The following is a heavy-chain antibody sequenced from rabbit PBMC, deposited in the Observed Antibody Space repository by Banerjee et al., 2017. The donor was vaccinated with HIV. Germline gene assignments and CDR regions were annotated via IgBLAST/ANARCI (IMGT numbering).Heavy chain of an antibody. CDR3: ARDLAGVIGWNFNL. V-gene: IGHV1S45*01. D-gene: IGHD4-1*01. Sequence: QEQLEESGGDLVKPEGSLTLTCTASGFDFSGNALCWFRQAPGKGPEWIGTIYAGSSGNTVYASWAKGRFTISKTSSTTVTLQMTSLTAADTATYFCARDLAGVIGWNFNLWGPGTLV. J-gene: IGHJ4*01. CDR2: IYAGSSGNT. CDR1: GFDFSGNA.